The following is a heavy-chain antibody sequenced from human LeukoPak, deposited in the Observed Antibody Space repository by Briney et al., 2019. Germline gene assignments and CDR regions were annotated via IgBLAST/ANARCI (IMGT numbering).Heavy chain of an antibody. CDR1: GGSISSYY. V-gene: IGHV4-4*07. CDR3: ARRYWYSNYISWFDP. D-gene: IGHD4-11*01. J-gene: IGHJ5*02. Sequence: SETLSPTCTVSGGSISSYYWSWIRQPAGKGLEWIGRIYTSGSTNYNPSLKSRVTMSVDTSKNQFSLKLSSVTAADTAVYYCARRYWYSNYISWFDPWGQGTLVTVSS. CDR2: IYTSGST.